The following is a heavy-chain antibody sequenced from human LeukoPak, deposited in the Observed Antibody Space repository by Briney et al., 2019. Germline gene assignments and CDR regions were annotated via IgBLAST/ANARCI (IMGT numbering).Heavy chain of an antibody. V-gene: IGHV3-23*01. CDR3: AKDPSWGPPGN. J-gene: IGHJ4*02. CDR2: MSGSGRHT. CDR1: GFTFSSNA. D-gene: IGHD3-16*01. Sequence: GGSLRLSCTASGFTFSSNAMAWVRHAPGKGLEWVSAMSGSGRHTNYVDFVKGRFTISRDTSENPPYLQMSSLRAEDTAVDYCAKDPSWGPPGNWGQGTLVTVSS.